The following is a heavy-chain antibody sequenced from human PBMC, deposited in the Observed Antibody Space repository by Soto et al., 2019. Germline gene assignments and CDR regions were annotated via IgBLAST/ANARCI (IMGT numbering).Heavy chain of an antibody. CDR2: TIPIFSTP. CDR3: ARPIQYYFDTSAQSAWFDP. Sequence: SVKVSCKTSGGTFGSYAISWVRQAPGQGLEWMGGTIPIFSTPNYAQKFQGRVTITADESTSTAYMELSSLRSEDTAVYYCARPIQYYFDTSAQSAWFDPWGQGTLVTVSS. J-gene: IGHJ5*02. V-gene: IGHV1-69*13. CDR1: GGTFGSYA. D-gene: IGHD3-22*01.